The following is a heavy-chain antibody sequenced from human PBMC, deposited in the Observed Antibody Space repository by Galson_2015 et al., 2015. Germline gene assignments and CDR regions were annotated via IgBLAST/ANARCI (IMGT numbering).Heavy chain of an antibody. CDR1: GFTFSSYG. J-gene: IGHJ4*02. Sequence: SLRLSCAASGFTFSSYGMHWVRQAPGKGLEWVAVIWYDGSNKYYADSVKGRFTISRDNSKNTLYLQMNSLRAEDTAVYYCARDPDYYGSGSYSSYFDYWGQGTLVTVSS. CDR3: ARDPDYYGSGSYSSYFDY. CDR2: IWYDGSNK. D-gene: IGHD3-10*01. V-gene: IGHV3-33*01.